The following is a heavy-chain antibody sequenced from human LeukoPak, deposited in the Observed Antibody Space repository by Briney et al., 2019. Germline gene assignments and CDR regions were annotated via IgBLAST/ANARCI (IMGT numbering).Heavy chain of an antibody. J-gene: IGHJ4*02. Sequence: SETLSLTCTVSGGSISSGSYYWSWIRQPAGTGLEWIGRIYTSGRTNYNPSLKSRVTISVDTSKNQFSLMLSFVTAADTAVYFCARAGSGTYYKGFDYWGQGTLVTVSS. V-gene: IGHV4-61*02. CDR1: GGSISSGSYY. CDR2: IYTSGRT. CDR3: ARAGSGTYYKGFDY. D-gene: IGHD3-10*01.